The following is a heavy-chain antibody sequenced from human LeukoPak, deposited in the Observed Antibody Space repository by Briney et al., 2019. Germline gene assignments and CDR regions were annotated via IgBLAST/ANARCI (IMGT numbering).Heavy chain of an antibody. CDR1: GFTFSDYG. CDR3: AKDADSSYDYYYFDY. V-gene: IGHV3-30*18. Sequence: PGRSLRLSCAASGFTFSDYGMHWARQAPGKGLEWVAVISYDGSNKYYADSVKGRFTISRDNSKNTLYLQMNSLRAEDTAVYYCAKDADSSYDYYYFDYWGQGTLVTVSS. J-gene: IGHJ4*02. D-gene: IGHD5-12*01. CDR2: ISYDGSNK.